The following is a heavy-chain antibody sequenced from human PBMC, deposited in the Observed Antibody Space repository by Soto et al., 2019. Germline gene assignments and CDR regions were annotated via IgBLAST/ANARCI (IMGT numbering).Heavy chain of an antibody. D-gene: IGHD3-22*01. CDR1: GFTFSSYA. V-gene: IGHV3-23*01. CDR2: ISGSGGST. J-gene: IGHJ4*02. Sequence: PGGSLRLSCAASGFTFSSYAMSWVRQAPGKGLEWVSAISGSGGSTYYADSVKGRFTISRDNSKNTLYLQMNSLRAEGTAVYYCAKANRRVTMIVVANPPFDYWGQGTLVTVSS. CDR3: AKANRRVTMIVVANPPFDY.